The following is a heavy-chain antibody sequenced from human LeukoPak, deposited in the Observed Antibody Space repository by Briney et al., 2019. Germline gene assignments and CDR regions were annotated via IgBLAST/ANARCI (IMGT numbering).Heavy chain of an antibody. V-gene: IGHV1-2*02. CDR3: ARIFSSGSFFAY. CDR2: ISPNSGGT. D-gene: IGHD3-10*01. CDR1: GYTFTGYY. Sequence: ASVKVSCKASGYTFTGYYMHWVRQAPGQGLEWMGWISPNSGGTIYAQKFQGRVAMTRDTSISTVYVDLSRLTSDDTAEYYCARIFSSGSFFAYWGQGTLVTVSS. J-gene: IGHJ4*02.